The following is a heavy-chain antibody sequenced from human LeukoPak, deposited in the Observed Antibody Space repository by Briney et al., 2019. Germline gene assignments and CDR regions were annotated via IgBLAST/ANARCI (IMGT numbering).Heavy chain of an antibody. CDR2: IYPGDSDT. CDR1: GYSFTSYW. CDR3: ARQGVNSGWYH. V-gene: IGHV5-51*01. Sequence: GESLKISCKGSGYSFTSYWIGWVRQMPGKGLEWLGIIYPGDSDTRYSPSFQGQVTISADKSIGTVYLQWSSLKASDTAMYYCARQGVNSGWYHWGQGTLVTVSS. J-gene: IGHJ5*02. D-gene: IGHD6-19*01.